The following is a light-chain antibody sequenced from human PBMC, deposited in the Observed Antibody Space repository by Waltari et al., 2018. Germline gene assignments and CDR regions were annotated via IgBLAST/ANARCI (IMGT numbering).Light chain of an antibody. CDR2: YDT. V-gene: IGLV3-21*04. Sequence: SYVLTQPPSVSVAPGKPATITCGGNNIGGKSVHWYQQKPGQAPVLGIEYDTDRPSGIPERFSGSNSGNTATLTITRAEAGDEADYYCQVWDSSSDQGVFGPGTKVTVL. CDR3: QVWDSSSDQGV. CDR1: NIGGKS. J-gene: IGLJ1*01.